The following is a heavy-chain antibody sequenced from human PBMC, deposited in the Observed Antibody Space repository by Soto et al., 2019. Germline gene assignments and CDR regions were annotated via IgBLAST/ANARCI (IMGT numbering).Heavy chain of an antibody. J-gene: IGHJ4*02. D-gene: IGHD1-26*01. V-gene: IGHV3-23*01. CDR2: IIGSGGST. CDR1: GFTLSSYA. CDR3: AKGQWELLQNYFDY. Sequence: PGGALRLSRAAPGFTLSSYALSWVRQAPGKGLEWVSVIIGSGGSTYYADSVKGRFTISRDNSKNTLYLQMNSLRAEDTAVYYCAKGQWELLQNYFDYWGQGTLVTVSS.